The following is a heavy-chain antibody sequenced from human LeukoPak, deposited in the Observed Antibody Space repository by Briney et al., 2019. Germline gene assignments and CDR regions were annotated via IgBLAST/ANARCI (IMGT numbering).Heavy chain of an antibody. Sequence: PGGSLRLSCAASGFTFSSYAMHWVRQAPGKGLEWVAVISYDGSNKYYADSVKGRFTISRDNSKNTLYLQMNSLRAEDTAVYYCARDSPDEYYFDYWGQGTLVTVSS. CDR1: GFTFSSYA. V-gene: IGHV3-30-3*01. CDR2: ISYDGSNK. CDR3: ARDSPDEYYFDY. D-gene: IGHD5-24*01. J-gene: IGHJ4*02.